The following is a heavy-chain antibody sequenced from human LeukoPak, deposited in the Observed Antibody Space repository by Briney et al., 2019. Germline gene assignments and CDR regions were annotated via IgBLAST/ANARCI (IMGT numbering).Heavy chain of an antibody. CDR1: GYTFTSYY. V-gene: IGHV1-46*01. CDR2: INPSGGST. Sequence: ASVKVSCKASGYTFTSYYMHWVRQAPGQGREWMGIINPSGGSTRYAQKFQGRVTMTRDTSTSTVYMELSSLRSEDTAVYYCARDNGIAAAADAFDIWGQGTMVTVSS. J-gene: IGHJ3*02. CDR3: ARDNGIAAAADAFDI. D-gene: IGHD6-13*01.